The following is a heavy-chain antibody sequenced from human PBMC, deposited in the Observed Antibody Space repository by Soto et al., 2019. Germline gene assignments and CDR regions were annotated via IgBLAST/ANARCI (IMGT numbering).Heavy chain of an antibody. Sequence: GASVKVSCKASGYTFTGYYLHWVRQAPGQGLEWMGWINPNSGGTNYAQKFQGRVTMTRDTSISTAYMELSRLRSDDTALYYCARGPPIAAADADWFDPWGQGTLVTVSS. J-gene: IGHJ5*02. V-gene: IGHV1-2*02. D-gene: IGHD6-13*01. CDR1: GYTFTGYY. CDR2: INPNSGGT. CDR3: ARGPPIAAADADWFDP.